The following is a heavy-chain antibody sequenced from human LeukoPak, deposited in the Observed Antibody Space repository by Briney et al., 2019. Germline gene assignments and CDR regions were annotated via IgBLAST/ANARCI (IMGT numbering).Heavy chain of an antibody. CDR2: ISSDSSYT. J-gene: IGHJ4*02. D-gene: IGHD3-22*01. V-gene: IGHV3-11*06. Sequence: GGSLRLSCAASGLTFKNFAMSWVRQAPGKGLEWLSYISSDSSYTKYADSVKGRFTISRDNAKNSLYLQMNSLRAEDTAVYYCARRYYDSTGFHLDYWGQGTLVTVSS. CDR3: ARRYYDSTGFHLDY. CDR1: GLTFKNFA.